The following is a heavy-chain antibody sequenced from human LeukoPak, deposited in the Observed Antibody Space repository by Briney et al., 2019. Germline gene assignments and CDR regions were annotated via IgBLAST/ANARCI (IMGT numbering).Heavy chain of an antibody. V-gene: IGHV4-4*07. Sequence: SETLSLTCTVSGGSIISNYWSWIRQSAGTGLEWIGRIYGRGITDYNPSLKSRVTMSLDTSRKQFSLRLTSVTAADTAVYYCARLKFYDSTGYSPGYYMDVWGKGTAVSLFS. CDR1: GGSIISNY. CDR2: IYGRGIT. CDR3: ARLKFYDSTGYSPGYYMDV. J-gene: IGHJ6*03. D-gene: IGHD3-22*01.